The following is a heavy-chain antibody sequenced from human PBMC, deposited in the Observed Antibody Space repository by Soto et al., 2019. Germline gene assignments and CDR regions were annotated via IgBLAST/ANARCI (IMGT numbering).Heavy chain of an antibody. CDR1: GYTFTRYD. D-gene: IGHD6-13*01. Sequence: ASVKVSCKASGYTFTRYDINWVRQATGQGLEWMGWMNPNSGNTGYAQKFQGRVTMTRNTSISTAYMELSSLRSEDTAVYYCARASLGRDAFDIWGQGTMVTVSS. V-gene: IGHV1-8*01. CDR3: ARASLGRDAFDI. CDR2: MNPNSGNT. J-gene: IGHJ3*02.